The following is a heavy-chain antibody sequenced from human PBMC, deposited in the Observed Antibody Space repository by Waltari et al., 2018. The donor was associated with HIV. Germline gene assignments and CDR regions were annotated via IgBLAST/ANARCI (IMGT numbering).Heavy chain of an antibody. J-gene: IGHJ4*02. CDR3: ARAYIVGATTPDTDYFDY. D-gene: IGHD1-26*01. Sequence: QVQLVQSGAEVKKPGSSVKVSCKASGGTFSSYAISWVRQAPGQGLGWMGGIIPIFGTANYAQKFQGRVTITADESTSTAYMELSSLRSEDTAVYYCARAYIVGATTPDTDYFDYWGQGTLVTVSS. CDR2: IIPIFGTA. CDR1: GGTFSSYA. V-gene: IGHV1-69*01.